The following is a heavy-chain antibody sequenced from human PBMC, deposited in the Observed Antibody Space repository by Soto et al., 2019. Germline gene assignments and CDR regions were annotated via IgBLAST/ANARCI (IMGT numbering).Heavy chain of an antibody. Sequence: QLQLQESGPGLVKPSETLSLTCTVSGGSISNSDYLWGWIRQPPGKGLEWIGSIRYSMNTYYNSSLKSRVTISVDSSKNQFSLTLSSVTAADTAVYYCARRRQMGMAFDYWGQGTLVTVSS. D-gene: IGHD7-27*01. CDR2: IRYSMNT. J-gene: IGHJ4*02. V-gene: IGHV4-39*01. CDR3: ARRRQMGMAFDY. CDR1: GGSISNSDYL.